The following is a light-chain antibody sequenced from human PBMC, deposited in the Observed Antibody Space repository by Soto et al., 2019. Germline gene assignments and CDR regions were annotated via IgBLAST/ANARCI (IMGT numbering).Light chain of an antibody. V-gene: IGKV1-27*01. J-gene: IGKJ4*01. CDR2: AAS. CDR1: QNIIFY. CDR3: QRYYNDPFT. Sequence: DIQMTQSPSSLSASVGDRVTITCRASQNIIFYLNWYQQKPGETPKLLIYAASTLESGIPPRFSGSGSGTDFTLTINNLQPEDVATYYCQRYYNDPFTFGGGTKVDIK.